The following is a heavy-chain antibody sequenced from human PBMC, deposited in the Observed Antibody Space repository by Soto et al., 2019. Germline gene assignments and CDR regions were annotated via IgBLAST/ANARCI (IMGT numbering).Heavy chain of an antibody. CDR3: ARVGSSIATRPFDY. Sequence: PSETLSLTCTVSGGSISSYYWSWIRQPPGKGLEWIGYIYYSGSTNYNPSLKSRVTISVDTSKNQFSLKLSSVTAADTAVYYCARVGSSIATRPFDYWGQGTLVTVS. CDR1: GGSISSYY. CDR2: IYYSGST. J-gene: IGHJ4*02. V-gene: IGHV4-59*08. D-gene: IGHD6-6*01.